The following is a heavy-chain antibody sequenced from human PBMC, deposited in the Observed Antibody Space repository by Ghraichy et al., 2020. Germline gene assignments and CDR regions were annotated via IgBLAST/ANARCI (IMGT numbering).Heavy chain of an antibody. J-gene: IGHJ4*02. CDR3: ARHSSGWHFDY. CDR2: VYYSGST. D-gene: IGHD6-19*01. CDR1: GGSISGYY. V-gene: IGHV4-59*08. Sequence: SETLSLTCTVSGGSISGYYWSWIRQPPGKGLEWIGYVYYSGSTNYSPSLKTRVTISVDTSKNQFSLKLSSVTAADTAVYYCARHSSGWHFDYWGQGTVVSSPQ.